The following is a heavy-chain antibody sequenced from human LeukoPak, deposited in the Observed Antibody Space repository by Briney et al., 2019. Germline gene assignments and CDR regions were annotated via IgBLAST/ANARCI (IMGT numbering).Heavy chain of an antibody. CDR3: ARGPRITMVRGGQWYYHMDV. D-gene: IGHD3-10*01. Sequence: ASVTVSFKASGYTFTIYDINWVRQGPGQGLEWMGWMNPNSGNTGYAQKFQGRVTMTRDTSTSTVYMELSSLRSEDTAVYYCARGPRITMVRGGQWYYHMDVWGKGTTGTISS. J-gene: IGHJ6*03. V-gene: IGHV1-8*01. CDR1: GYTFTIYD. CDR2: MNPNSGNT.